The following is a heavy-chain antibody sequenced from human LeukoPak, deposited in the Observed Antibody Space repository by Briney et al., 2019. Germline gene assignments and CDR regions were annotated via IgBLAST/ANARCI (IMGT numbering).Heavy chain of an antibody. Sequence: SETLSLTCTVSGGSISSYYWSWIRQPPGKGLEWIGYIYYSGSTNYNPSLKSRVTISVDTSKNQFSLKLSSVTAADTAVYYCARDPSSSSWYGGYYYGMDVWGRGTTVTVSS. V-gene: IGHV4-59*01. CDR2: IYYSGST. CDR3: ARDPSSSSWYGGYYYGMDV. CDR1: GGSISSYY. D-gene: IGHD6-13*01. J-gene: IGHJ6*02.